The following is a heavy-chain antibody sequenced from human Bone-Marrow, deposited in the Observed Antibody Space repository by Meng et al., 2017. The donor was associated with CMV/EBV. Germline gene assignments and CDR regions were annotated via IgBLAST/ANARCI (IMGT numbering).Heavy chain of an antibody. CDR1: GGRFSSYI. CDR3: ARGLGSSGYYYFGDYFDY. D-gene: IGHD3-22*01. CDR2: IIPILGIR. V-gene: IGHV1-69*02. J-gene: IGHJ4*02. Sequence: SVKVSCKASGGRFSSYIISWVRQAPGQGLEWMGRIIPILGIRNYAQKLQGRVTTTADKSTSTAYMGLSSLRSEDTAEYYCARGLGSSGYYYFGDYFDYWGQGTLVTVSS.